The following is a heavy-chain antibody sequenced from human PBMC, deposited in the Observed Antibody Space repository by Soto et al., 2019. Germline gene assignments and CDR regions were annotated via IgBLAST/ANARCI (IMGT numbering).Heavy chain of an antibody. J-gene: IGHJ4*01. CDR1: GFTFTTYA. CDR2: ISGSGGST. Sequence: GGSLRLSCAASGFTFTTYAMSWVRQAPGKGLEWVSGISGSGGSTYYADSVKGRFTISRDNSKNTVYLQMNSLRAEDTAVYYCAREVDRALVGSPHYFDYWGQGTLVTVSS. D-gene: IGHD5-18*01. V-gene: IGHV3-23*01. CDR3: AREVDRALVGSPHYFDY.